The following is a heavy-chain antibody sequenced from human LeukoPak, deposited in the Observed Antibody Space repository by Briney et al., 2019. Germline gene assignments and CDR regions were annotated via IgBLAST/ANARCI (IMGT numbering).Heavy chain of an antibody. CDR2: INHSGST. J-gene: IGHJ4*02. CDR1: GGSFSGYY. V-gene: IGHV4-34*01. D-gene: IGHD6-19*01. CDR3: ATYSSGCFDK. Sequence: PSETLSLTCAVYGGSFSGYYWSWIRQPPGKGLEWIGEINHSGSTNYNPSLKSRVTISVDTSKNQFSLKLSSVTAADTAVYYCATYSSGCFDKWGQGTLVTVSS.